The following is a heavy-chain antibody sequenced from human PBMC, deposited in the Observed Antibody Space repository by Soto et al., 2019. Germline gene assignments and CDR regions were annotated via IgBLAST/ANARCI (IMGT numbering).Heavy chain of an antibody. CDR3: ARRESASQLLGVRGYYYYGMDV. CDR1: GYTFTGYY. D-gene: IGHD2-2*01. J-gene: IGHJ6*02. V-gene: IGHV1-8*02. CDR2: MNPNSGNT. Sequence: GASVKVSCKASGYTFTGYYINWVRQATGQGLEWMGWMNPNSGNTGYAQKFQGRVTMTRNTSISTAYMELSSLTSEDTAVYYCARRESASQLLGVRGYYYYGMDVWGQGTTVTVSS.